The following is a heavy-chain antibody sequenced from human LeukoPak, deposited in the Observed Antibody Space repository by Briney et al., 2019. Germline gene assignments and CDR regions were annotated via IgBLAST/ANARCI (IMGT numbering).Heavy chain of an antibody. D-gene: IGHD2-8*02. CDR2: ISYSGST. CDR3: ARGVLV. V-gene: IGHV4-31*03. Sequence: PSQTLSLTCTVSGGSISISGYYWSWIRQHPGEGLEWIGYISYSGSTYYSPSLKSRVTISVDTSKNQFSLKLSSVTAAGTAVYYCARGVLVWGQGTLVTVSS. J-gene: IGHJ4*02. CDR1: GGSISISGYY.